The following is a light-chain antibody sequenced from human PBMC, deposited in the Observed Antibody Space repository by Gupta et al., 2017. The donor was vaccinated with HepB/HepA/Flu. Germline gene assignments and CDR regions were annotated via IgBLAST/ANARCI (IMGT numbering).Light chain of an antibody. J-gene: IGLJ3*02. V-gene: IGLV2-14*01. CDR2: DVT. CDR3: TSYSNTTLSV. Sequence: QSALPQPASVSGSPGQSIPIPCTATSSDVGDYNYVSWYQQHPGKAPKLLIYDVTKRPSGISNRFSGSKSGNTASLTISGLQAEDEADYYCTSYSNTTLSVFGGGTKLTVL. CDR1: SSDVGDYNY.